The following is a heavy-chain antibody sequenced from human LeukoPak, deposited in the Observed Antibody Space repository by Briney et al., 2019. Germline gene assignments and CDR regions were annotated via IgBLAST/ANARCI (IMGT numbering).Heavy chain of an antibody. CDR3: ARDGPLGHFDY. Sequence: SETLSLTCTVSGGSISSSSYYWGWIRQPPGKGLEWIGRIYYSGSTYYNPSLKSRVAISVDTSKNQFSLKLSSVTAADTAVYYCARDGPLGHFDYWGQGTLVTVSS. CDR2: IYYSGST. V-gene: IGHV4-39*07. J-gene: IGHJ4*02. CDR1: GGSISSSSYY.